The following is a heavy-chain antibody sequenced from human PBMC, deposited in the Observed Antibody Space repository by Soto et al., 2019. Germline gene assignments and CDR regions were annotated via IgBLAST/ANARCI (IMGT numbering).Heavy chain of an antibody. J-gene: IGHJ4*02. CDR2: INHSGST. D-gene: IGHD6-19*01. CDR1: GGSIISYY. V-gene: IGHV4-59*01. CDR3: AREVRSNTGWYWDY. Sequence: QVQLQESGPGLVKPSETLSLTCTVSGGSIISYYWSWIRQSPEKGLEWIGYINHSGSTLYNPTLKNRATVSLDRSNNQFSLKLTSVTAADTALYYCAREVRSNTGWYWDYWGQGTLVTVSS.